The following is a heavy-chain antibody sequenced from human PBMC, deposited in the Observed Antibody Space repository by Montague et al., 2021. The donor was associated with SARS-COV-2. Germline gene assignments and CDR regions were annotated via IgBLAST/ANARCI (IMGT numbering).Heavy chain of an antibody. CDR1: GGSISSSSYY. CDR3: TRVTSRQNNIVVVGLYYFDY. CDR2: IYYSGST. J-gene: IGHJ4*02. D-gene: IGHD2-15*01. Sequence: SETLSLTCTVSGGSISSSSYYWGWIRQPPGKGLEWIGSIYYSGSTYYXXXLKSRVTISVDTSKNQFSLKLSSVTAADTAVYYCTRVTSRQNNIVVVGLYYFDYWGQGTLVTVSS. V-gene: IGHV4-39*07.